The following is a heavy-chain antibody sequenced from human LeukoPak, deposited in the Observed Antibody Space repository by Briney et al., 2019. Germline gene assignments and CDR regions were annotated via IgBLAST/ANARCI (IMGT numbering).Heavy chain of an antibody. V-gene: IGHV3-23*01. J-gene: IGHJ4*02. Sequence: GGSLRLSCATSGFTFSSYAMSWVRQAPGKGLEWVSAISGGGGSTYYADSVKGRFTISRDNSKNTLYLQMNSLRAEDTAVYYCAKDRVGGKPFDYWGQGPWSPSPQ. CDR1: GFTFSSYA. CDR3: AKDRVGGKPFDY. CDR2: ISGGGGST. D-gene: IGHD1-26*01.